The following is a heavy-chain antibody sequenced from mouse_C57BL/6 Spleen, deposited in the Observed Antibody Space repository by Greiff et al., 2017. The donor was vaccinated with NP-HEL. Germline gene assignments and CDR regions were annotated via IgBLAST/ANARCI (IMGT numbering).Heavy chain of an antibody. V-gene: IGHV1-64*01. Sequence: QVQLQQPGAELVKPGASVKLSCKASGYTFTSYWMHWVKQRPGQGLEWIGMIHPNSGSTNYNEKFKSKATLTVDKSSSTAYMQLSSLTSEDSAVYYCARYGRDPYWYFDVWGTGTTVTVSS. CDR1: GYTFTSYW. D-gene: IGHD1-1*01. CDR3: ARYGRDPYWYFDV. J-gene: IGHJ1*03. CDR2: IHPNSGST.